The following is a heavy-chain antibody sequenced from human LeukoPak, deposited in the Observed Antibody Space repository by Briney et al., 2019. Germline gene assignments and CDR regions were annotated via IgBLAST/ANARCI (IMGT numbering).Heavy chain of an antibody. V-gene: IGHV1-18*01. Sequence: GASVRLSCKASGYTIDSYSISWVRQAPGQGLEWMVWISAYNGNTNYAQRVQGRVTMTTDTSTNTAYMELRSLRSDDTAVYYCARGDCSGGGCILPEHLRHWGQGTRVTVSS. CDR2: ISAYNGNT. J-gene: IGHJ1*01. D-gene: IGHD2-15*01. CDR1: GYTIDSYS. CDR3: ARGDCSGGGCILPEHLRH.